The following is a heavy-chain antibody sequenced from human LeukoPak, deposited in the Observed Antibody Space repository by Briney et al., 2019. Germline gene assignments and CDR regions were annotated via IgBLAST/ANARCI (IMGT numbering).Heavy chain of an antibody. J-gene: IGHJ2*01. CDR3: ARDINSGSYLSRYFDL. CDR2: IKQDGSEK. V-gene: IGHV3-7*01. D-gene: IGHD1-26*01. Sequence: PGGSLRLSCAASGFTFSSYWMSWVRQAPGKGLEWVANIKQDGSEKYYVDSVKGRFTISRDNAKNSLYLQMNSLRAEDTAVYYCARDINSGSYLSRYFDLWGRGTLVTVSS. CDR1: GFTFSSYW.